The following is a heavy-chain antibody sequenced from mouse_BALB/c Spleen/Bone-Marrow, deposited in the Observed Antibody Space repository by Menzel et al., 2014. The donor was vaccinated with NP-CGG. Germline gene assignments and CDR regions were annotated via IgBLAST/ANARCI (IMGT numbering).Heavy chain of an antibody. V-gene: IGHV2-9*02. CDR2: IWAGGST. CDR3: ARVTSSAVGAMDY. Sequence: VQLVESGPGLVAPSQSLSITCTVSGFSLTNYGVHWVRRPPGKGLEWLGVIWAGGSTNYNSALMSRLSISKDNSKSXVFLKMNSLQTDDTAMYYCARVTSSAVGAMDYWGQGTSVTVSS. J-gene: IGHJ4*01. CDR1: GFSLTNYG. D-gene: IGHD3-2*02.